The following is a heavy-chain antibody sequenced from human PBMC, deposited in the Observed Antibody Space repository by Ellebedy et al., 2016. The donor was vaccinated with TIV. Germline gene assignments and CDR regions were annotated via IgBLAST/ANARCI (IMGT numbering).Heavy chain of an antibody. D-gene: IGHD2-2*01. CDR1: GGSFSGFY. V-gene: IGHV4-34*01. J-gene: IGHJ4*02. Sequence: MPSETLSLTCAVYGGSFSGFYWSWFRQPPGKGLEWIGEINHSGSTLYNPSLKSRVSISVDTSKNQFSLKLNSVTAADTAVYYCARPHRQYCSATSCYLDFWGQGILATVSS. CDR3: ARPHRQYCSATSCYLDF. CDR2: INHSGST.